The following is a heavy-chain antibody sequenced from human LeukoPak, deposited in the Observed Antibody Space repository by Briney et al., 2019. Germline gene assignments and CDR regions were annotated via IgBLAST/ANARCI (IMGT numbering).Heavy chain of an antibody. V-gene: IGHV3-20*04. CDR3: ARRAGAYSHPYDY. D-gene: IGHD4/OR15-4a*01. Sequence: PGGSLRLSCAASGFTFDDYGMSWVRQAPGKGLEWVSGINWNGGSTGYADSGKGRVTISRDNAKNTLYLQMNSLRAEDTAVYYCARRAGAYSHPYDYWGQGTLVTVSS. CDR1: GFTFDDYG. CDR2: INWNGGST. J-gene: IGHJ4*02.